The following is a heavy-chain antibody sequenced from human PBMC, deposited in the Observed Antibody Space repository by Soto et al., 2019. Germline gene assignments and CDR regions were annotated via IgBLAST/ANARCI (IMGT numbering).Heavy chain of an antibody. D-gene: IGHD5-12*01. CDR1: GFTFRNYA. J-gene: IGHJ4*02. V-gene: IGHV3-23*01. Sequence: SGFTFRNYAMSWVRQAPGRGLEWVSAISDSGDSTYYADSVKGRFTISRDNSKNTLYLQMNSLRAEDTAIFYCAKDRDGYNFGYWGQGTLVTVSS. CDR3: AKDRDGYNFGY. CDR2: ISDSGDST.